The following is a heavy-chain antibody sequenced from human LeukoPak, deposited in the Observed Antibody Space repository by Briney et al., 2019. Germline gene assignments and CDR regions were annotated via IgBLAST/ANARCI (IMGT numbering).Heavy chain of an antibody. V-gene: IGHV5-51*01. CDR2: IYPDDSDT. CDR1: GYSFISYW. D-gene: IGHD5-18*01. Sequence: GESLKISCKASGYSFISYWIGWVRQMPGKGLEWMGIIYPDDSDTRYSPSFQGQVTISADKSISTAYLLWSSLKASDTAMYYCARLVDTTMADYWGQGSLVTVSS. J-gene: IGHJ4*02. CDR3: ARLVDTTMADY.